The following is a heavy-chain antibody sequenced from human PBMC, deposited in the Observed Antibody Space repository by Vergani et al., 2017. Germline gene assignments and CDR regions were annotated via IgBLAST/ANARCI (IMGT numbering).Heavy chain of an antibody. Sequence: QVQLQESGPGLVKPSETLSLTCTASGGSISSYYWSWIRQPAGKGLEWIGRIYTSGSTNYNPSLKSRVTMSVDTSKNQFSLKLNSVTAADTAMYYCARMGGYDEGDAFRIGYFDSWGPGILVTVSS. CDR1: GGSISSYY. J-gene: IGHJ4*02. CDR3: ARMGGYDEGDAFRIGYFDS. D-gene: IGHD3-22*01. CDR2: IYTSGST. V-gene: IGHV4-4*07.